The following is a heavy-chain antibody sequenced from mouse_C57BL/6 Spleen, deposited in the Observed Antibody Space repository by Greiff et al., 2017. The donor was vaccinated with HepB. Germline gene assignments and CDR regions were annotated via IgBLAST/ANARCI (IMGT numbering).Heavy chain of an antibody. CDR3: ERHNYYVSSYDGFDY. CDR1: GFTFSSYG. Sequence: EVQGVESGGGLVQPGGSLKLSCAASGFTFSSYGMSWVRQTPDKRLEWVATISSGGSYTYYPDNVKGRFTISRDNAKNTLYLQMSSLKSEDTALYDWERHNYYVSSYDGFDYWGQGTTLTVSS. V-gene: IGHV5-6*01. D-gene: IGHD1-1*01. J-gene: IGHJ2*01. CDR2: ISSGGSYT.